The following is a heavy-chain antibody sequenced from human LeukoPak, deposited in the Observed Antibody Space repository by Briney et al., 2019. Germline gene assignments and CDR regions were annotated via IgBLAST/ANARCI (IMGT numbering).Heavy chain of an antibody. CDR3: ARGMDILTGYWFDP. Sequence: SETLSLTCTVPGGSISSYYWSWIRQPPGKGLEWIGYIYYSGGTNYNPSLKSRVTISVDTSKNQFSLKLSSVTAADTAVYYCARGMDILTGYWFDPWGQGTLVTVSS. V-gene: IGHV4-59*01. CDR2: IYYSGGT. J-gene: IGHJ5*02. CDR1: GGSISSYY. D-gene: IGHD3-9*01.